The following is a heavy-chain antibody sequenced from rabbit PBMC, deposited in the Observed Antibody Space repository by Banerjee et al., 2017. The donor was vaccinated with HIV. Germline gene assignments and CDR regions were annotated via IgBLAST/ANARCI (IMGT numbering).Heavy chain of an antibody. CDR1: GFSFSSSYW. J-gene: IGHJ4*01. Sequence: QEQLEESGGDLVKPGASLTLTCTASGFSFSSSYWICWVRQAPGKGLEWIACIYAGSSGGTYYASWAKGRFTISKTSSTTVTLQMTSLTAADTATYFCARYVGSTYYTINLWGQGTLVTVS. CDR2: IYAGSSGGT. V-gene: IGHV1S45*01. D-gene: IGHD8-1*01. CDR3: ARYVGSTYYTINL.